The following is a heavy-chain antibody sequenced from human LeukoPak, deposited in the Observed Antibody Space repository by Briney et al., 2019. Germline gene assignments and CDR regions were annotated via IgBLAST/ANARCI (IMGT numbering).Heavy chain of an antibody. Sequence: GASLRLSCAASGFTFSSYAMSWVRQAPGKGLEWVSAISGSGGSTYYADSVKGRFTISRDNSKNTLYPQMNSLRAEDTAVYYCAKDLHIVVVTAILDYWGQGTLVTVSS. CDR1: GFTFSSYA. D-gene: IGHD2-21*02. V-gene: IGHV3-23*01. CDR2: ISGSGGST. CDR3: AKDLHIVVVTAILDY. J-gene: IGHJ4*02.